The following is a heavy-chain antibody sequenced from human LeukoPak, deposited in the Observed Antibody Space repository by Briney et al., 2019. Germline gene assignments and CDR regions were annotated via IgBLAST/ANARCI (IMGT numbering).Heavy chain of an antibody. Sequence: SETLSLTCTVSGYSISSGYYWGWIRQPPGKGLEWIGTVYHNGSTYYNPSLKSRLTISVDTSKNQFSLKLSSVTAADTAVYYCARGIAAASERALDIWGQGTTVTVSS. V-gene: IGHV4-38-2*02. D-gene: IGHD6-13*01. CDR2: VYHNGST. J-gene: IGHJ3*02. CDR3: ARGIAAASERALDI. CDR1: GYSISSGYY.